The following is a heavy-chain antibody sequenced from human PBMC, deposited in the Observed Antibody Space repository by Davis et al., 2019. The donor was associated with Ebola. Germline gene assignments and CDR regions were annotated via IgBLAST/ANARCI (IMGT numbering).Heavy chain of an antibody. CDR1: GYTFTSYA. V-gene: IGHV1-3*01. J-gene: IGHJ4*02. CDR3: AREWPKSRYYDSSGYYYFDY. Sequence: AASVKVSCKASGYTFTSYAMHWVRQAPGQRLEWMGWINAGNGNTKYSQKFQGRVTITRDTSASTAYMELSSLRSEDTAVYYCAREWPKSRYYDSSGYYYFDYWGQGTLVTVSS. CDR2: INAGNGNT. D-gene: IGHD3-22*01.